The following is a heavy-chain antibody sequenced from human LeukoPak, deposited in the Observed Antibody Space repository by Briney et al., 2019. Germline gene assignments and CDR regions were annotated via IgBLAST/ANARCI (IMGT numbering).Heavy chain of an antibody. V-gene: IGHV4-59*01. J-gene: IGHJ4*02. Sequence: PSGTLTLTCTVSGGSISSYYWSWLRQPPGKGLKWIGYIYYSGSTNYNPSLMSRATISLDTPTNKFSLTLISVTGAGTAVYYCARGGYYYDSSGYMYYFDYWGQGTLVTVSS. CDR1: GGSISSYY. CDR2: IYYSGST. CDR3: ARGGYYYDSSGYMYYFDY. D-gene: IGHD3-22*01.